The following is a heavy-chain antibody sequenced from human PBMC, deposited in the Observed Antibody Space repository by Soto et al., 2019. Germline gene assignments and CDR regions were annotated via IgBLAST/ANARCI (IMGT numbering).Heavy chain of an antibody. Sequence: QVQLVQSGAEVKKPGASVKVSCKASGYTFTSYYMHWVRQATGQGLEWMGIINPSGGSTSYAQKFQGRVTMTRDTSTSTVYMELSSLRSEDTAVYFCARDPLLYSGIRGAGYFDYWGQGTLVTVSS. CDR1: GYTFTSYY. D-gene: IGHD1-26*01. CDR3: ARDPLLYSGIRGAGYFDY. CDR2: INPSGGST. J-gene: IGHJ4*02. V-gene: IGHV1-46*01.